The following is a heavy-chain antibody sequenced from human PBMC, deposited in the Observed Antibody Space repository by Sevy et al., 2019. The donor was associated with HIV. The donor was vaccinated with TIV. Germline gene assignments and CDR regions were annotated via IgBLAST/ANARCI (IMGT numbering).Heavy chain of an antibody. CDR3: ARLDTGIVGATTEGAFDI. J-gene: IGHJ3*02. Sequence: GGSLRLSCAASGFTFSSYSMNWVHQAPGKGLEWVSYISSSSSTIYYADSVKGRFTISRDNAKNSLYLQMNSLRDEDTAVYYCARLDTGIVGATTEGAFDIWGQGTMVTVSS. D-gene: IGHD1-26*01. CDR2: ISSSSSTI. CDR1: GFTFSSYS. V-gene: IGHV3-48*02.